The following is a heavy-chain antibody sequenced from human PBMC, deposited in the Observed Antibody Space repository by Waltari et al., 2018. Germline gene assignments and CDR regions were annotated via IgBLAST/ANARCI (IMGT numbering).Heavy chain of an antibody. D-gene: IGHD3-16*02. CDR1: GGSISSYY. Sequence: QVQLQESGPGLVKPSETLSLTCTVSGGSISSYYWSWIRQPPGKGLEWIGYIYYSGSTNYNPSLKSRVTISVDTSKNQFSLKLSSVTAADTAVYYCARVTHYVWGSYRYPAFDIWGQGTMVTVSS. J-gene: IGHJ3*02. CDR2: IYYSGST. CDR3: ARVTHYVWGSYRYPAFDI. V-gene: IGHV4-59*01.